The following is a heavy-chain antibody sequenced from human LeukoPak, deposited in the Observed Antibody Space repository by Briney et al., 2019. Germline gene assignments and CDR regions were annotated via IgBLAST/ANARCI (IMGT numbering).Heavy chain of an antibody. D-gene: IGHD7-27*01. CDR3: ARIRTGTYFDY. J-gene: IGHJ4*02. CDR2: IDWDDDK. V-gene: IGHV2-70*11. CDR1: GFSLNASGMC. Sequence: SGPALVKPTQTLTLTCTFSGFSLNASGMCVSWIRQPPGRALEWLARIDWDDDKYYSTSLKTRLTISKDTSKNQVVLTMTNMDPVDTATYYCARIRTGTYFDYWGQGTLVTVSS.